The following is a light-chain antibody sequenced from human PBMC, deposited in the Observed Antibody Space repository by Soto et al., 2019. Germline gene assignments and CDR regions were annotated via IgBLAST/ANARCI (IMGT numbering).Light chain of an antibody. Sequence: QSALSQPASVSWSPGQSITISCTGNSHFVGSFSLVSWYLQHPGKAPKVMISEVHRRPSGVPDRFSGSSSVPTASLTIPGLQAEHEADYSCCLYVGVTYYVFGTWTKLTV. J-gene: IGLJ1*01. CDR1: SHFVGSFSL. CDR2: EVH. V-gene: IGLV2-23*02. CDR3: CLYVGVTYYV.